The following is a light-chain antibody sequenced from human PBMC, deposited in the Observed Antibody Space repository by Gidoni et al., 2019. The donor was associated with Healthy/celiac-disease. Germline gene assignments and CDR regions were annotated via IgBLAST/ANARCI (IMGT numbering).Light chain of an antibody. V-gene: IGLV2-11*01. Sequence: QSALTQPRSVSGSPGQSVTISCPGASSDVGGYNYVSWYQHHPGKAPKLMLYDVSKRPSGVPDRFSGSKSGNTASLTISGLQAEDEADYYCCSYAGSYTGVFGGGTKLTVL. CDR3: CSYAGSYTGV. CDR2: DVS. J-gene: IGLJ3*02. CDR1: SSDVGGYNY.